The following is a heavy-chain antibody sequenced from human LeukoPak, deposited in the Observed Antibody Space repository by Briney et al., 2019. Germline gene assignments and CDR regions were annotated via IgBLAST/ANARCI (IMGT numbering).Heavy chain of an antibody. D-gene: IGHD6-13*01. CDR1: GFTFSNYG. CDR3: TTAPSYSSSWYERNY. V-gene: IGHV3-23*01. J-gene: IGHJ4*02. CDR2: ISGTGGST. Sequence: GGSLRLSCAASGFTFSNYGMSWVRQAPGKGLEWVSAISGTGGSTYYADSVKGRFTISRDNPKNTLYLQMNSLRAEDTALYYCTTAPSYSSSWYERNYWGQGTRVTVSS.